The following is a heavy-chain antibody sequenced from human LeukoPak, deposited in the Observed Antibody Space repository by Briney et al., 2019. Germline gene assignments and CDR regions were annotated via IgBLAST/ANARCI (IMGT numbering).Heavy chain of an antibody. CDR1: GFTLTIFG. CDR2: IDARSGIT. Sequence: PGGSLRLSCATSGFTLTIFGINWVRQAPGKGPEWVSYIDARSGITYYADSVQGRFTISRDNAKESVFLQMNGLRVDDTAVYCCARTYDFGRGPPGDAFDNWGQGTPVIVSS. V-gene: IGHV3-48*01. CDR3: ARTYDFGRGPPGDAFDN. J-gene: IGHJ3*02. D-gene: IGHD3-3*01.